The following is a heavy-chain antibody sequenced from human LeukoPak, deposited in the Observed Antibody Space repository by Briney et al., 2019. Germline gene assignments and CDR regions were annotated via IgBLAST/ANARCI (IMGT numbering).Heavy chain of an antibody. D-gene: IGHD6-13*01. CDR1: GFTFSSYW. J-gene: IGHJ4*02. V-gene: IGHV3-7*01. CDR2: IKQDGSEK. CDR3: ARASRSSWGGGDFDY. Sequence: GGSLRLSCAASGFTFSSYWMSWVRQAPGKGLEWVANIKQDGSEKYYVDSVKGRFTISRDNAKNSLYLQMNSLRAEDTAVYYCARASRSSWGGGDFDYWGQGTLVTVSS.